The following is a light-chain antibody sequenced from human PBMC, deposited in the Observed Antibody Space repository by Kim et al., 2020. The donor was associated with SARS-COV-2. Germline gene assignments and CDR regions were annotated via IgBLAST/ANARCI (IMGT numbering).Light chain of an antibody. Sequence: EIVLTQSPGTLSLSPGERATLSCRASQSVSSSHLAWYQQKFGQAPRLLIYGASSRATGIPDRFSGSGSGTDFTLTISRLEPEDFAVYYCQQYGSSPFTFGQGTRLEIK. CDR1: QSVSSSH. CDR2: GAS. V-gene: IGKV3-20*01. J-gene: IGKJ5*01. CDR3: QQYGSSPFT.